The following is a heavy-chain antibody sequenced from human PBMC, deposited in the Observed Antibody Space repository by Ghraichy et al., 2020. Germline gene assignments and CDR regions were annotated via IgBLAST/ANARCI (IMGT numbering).Heavy chain of an antibody. CDR1: GFTFSSYS. J-gene: IGHJ3*02. Sequence: GESLNISCAASGFTFSSYSMNWVRQAPGKGLEWVSSISSSSSYIYYADSVKGRFTISRDNAKNSLYLQMNSLRAEDTAVYYCARDGDLGYCSGGSCYPDAFDIWGQGTMVTVSS. CDR3: ARDGDLGYCSGGSCYPDAFDI. CDR2: ISSSSSYI. D-gene: IGHD2-15*01. V-gene: IGHV3-21*01.